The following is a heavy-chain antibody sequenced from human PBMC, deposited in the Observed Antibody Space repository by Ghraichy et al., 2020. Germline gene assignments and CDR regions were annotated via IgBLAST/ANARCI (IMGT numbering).Heavy chain of an antibody. J-gene: IGHJ4*02. V-gene: IGHV4-39*01. D-gene: IGHD6-19*01. CDR3: ARGDDGYSSGWDLFDY. Sequence: SQTLSLTCAVSGGSISSSSYYWGWIRQPPGKGLEWIGSIYYSGSTYYNPSLKSRVTISVDTSKNQFSLKLSSVTAADTAVYYCARGDDGYSSGWDLFDYWGQGTLVTVSS. CDR1: GGSISSSSYY. CDR2: IYYSGST.